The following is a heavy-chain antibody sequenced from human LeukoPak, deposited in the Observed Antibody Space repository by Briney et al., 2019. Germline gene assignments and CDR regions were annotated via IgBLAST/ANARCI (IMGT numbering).Heavy chain of an antibody. CDR3: ARQRPWWEPTGFDY. J-gene: IGHJ4*02. CDR2: IYYSGST. CDR1: GGSISSSSYY. V-gene: IGHV4-39*01. Sequence: PSETLSLTCTVSGGSISSSSYYWGWIRQPPGKGLEWIGSIYYSGSTYYNPSLKSRVTISVDTSKNQFSLKLSSVTAADTAVYYCARQRPWWEPTGFDYWGQGTLVTVSS. D-gene: IGHD2-15*01.